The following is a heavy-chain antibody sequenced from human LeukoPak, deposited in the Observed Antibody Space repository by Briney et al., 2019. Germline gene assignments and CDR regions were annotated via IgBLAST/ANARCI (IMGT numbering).Heavy chain of an antibody. V-gene: IGHV3-23*01. D-gene: IGHD6-19*01. Sequence: GGSLRLSCAASGFTFSNYAMSWVRQAPGKGLEWVSVINGRGEGIHYADSVEGRFIISRDNSKNTLYLQMNSLRADDTALYYCARYAKTVPVAGLDSWGQGTLVTVSS. CDR1: GFTFSNYA. J-gene: IGHJ5*02. CDR3: ARYAKTVPVAGLDS. CDR2: INGRGEGI.